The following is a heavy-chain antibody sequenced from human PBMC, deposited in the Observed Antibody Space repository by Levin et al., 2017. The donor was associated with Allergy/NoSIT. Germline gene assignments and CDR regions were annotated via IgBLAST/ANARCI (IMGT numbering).Heavy chain of an antibody. CDR3: VSFDGGWYLYFDY. Sequence: GESLKISCSASGFTFSSYAMHWVRQAPGKGLEYVSAISSNGGSTYYADSVKGRFTISRDNSKNTLYLQMSSLRAEDTAVYYCVSFDGGWYLYFDYWGQGTLVTVSS. J-gene: IGHJ4*02. CDR2: ISSNGGST. D-gene: IGHD6-19*01. V-gene: IGHV3-64D*06. CDR1: GFTFSSYA.